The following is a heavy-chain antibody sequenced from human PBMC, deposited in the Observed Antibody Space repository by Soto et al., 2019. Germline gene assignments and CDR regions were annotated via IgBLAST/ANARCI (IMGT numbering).Heavy chain of an antibody. J-gene: IGHJ4*02. V-gene: IGHV4-34*01. CDR2: INHSGST. CDR1: GGSFSGYY. D-gene: IGHD2-15*01. CDR3: ARGEAADY. Sequence: QVQLQQWGAGLLKPSETLSLTCAVYGGSFSGYYWSWIRQPPGKGREWMGEINHSGSTNYNPSLKSRVTISVDTSKNQFSLTLSSVTAADTAVYYCARGEAADYWGQGTLVTVSS.